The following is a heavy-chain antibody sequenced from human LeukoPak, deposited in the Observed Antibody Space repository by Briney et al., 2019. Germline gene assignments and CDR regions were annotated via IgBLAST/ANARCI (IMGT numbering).Heavy chain of an antibody. CDR1: GYLFTNYW. Sequence: GASLKISCKGSGYLFTNYWIGWVRQMPGKGLEWMGIIYPGDSDTRYSRSFQGQVTISADKSITTAYLQWNSLKASDSAMYYCVRKDRASYYVDYWGQGTLVTVSS. CDR3: VRKDRASYYVDY. D-gene: IGHD2-15*01. CDR2: IYPGDSDT. V-gene: IGHV5-51*01. J-gene: IGHJ4*02.